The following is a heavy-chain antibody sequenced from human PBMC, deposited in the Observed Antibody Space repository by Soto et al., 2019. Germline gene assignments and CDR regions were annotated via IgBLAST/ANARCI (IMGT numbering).Heavy chain of an antibody. D-gene: IGHD6-13*01. CDR3: ARSSAAGKYYYGMDV. Sequence: GESLKVSGQGSAYSFTNYWIAWVRPMPGTGLECMGISYPGASDTRYSPHFQGQVTSPADKSLSPAYLQWSSLKAADTAMYYFARSSAAGKYYYGMDVWGQGTTVTVSS. V-gene: IGHV5-51*01. CDR2: SYPGASDT. CDR1: AYSFTNYW. J-gene: IGHJ6*02.